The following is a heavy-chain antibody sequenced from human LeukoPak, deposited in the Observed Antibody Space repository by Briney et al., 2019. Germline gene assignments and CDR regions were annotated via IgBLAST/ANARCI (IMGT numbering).Heavy chain of an antibody. J-gene: IGHJ6*03. CDR1: GFTFDDYA. Sequence: GGSLRLSCAASGFTFDDYAMHWVRQAPGKGLEWVAVISYDGSNKYYADSVKGRFTISRDNSKNTLYLQMNSLRAEDTAVYYCARDRGVSGSYYMDVWGKGTTVTVSS. D-gene: IGHD1-26*01. CDR3: ARDRGVSGSYYMDV. CDR2: ISYDGSNK. V-gene: IGHV3-30*04.